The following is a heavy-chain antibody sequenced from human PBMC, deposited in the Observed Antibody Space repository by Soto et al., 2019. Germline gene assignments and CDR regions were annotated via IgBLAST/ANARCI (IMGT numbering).Heavy chain of an antibody. CDR2: IIPIFGTA. CDR1: GGTFSSYA. CDR3: ASEAAARYDFWSGYQIPYYYYYGMDV. V-gene: IGHV1-69*13. Sequence: SVKVSCKASGGTFSSYAISWVRQAPGQGLEWMGGIIPIFGTANYAQKFQGRVTITADESTSTAYMELSSLRSEDTAVYYCASEAAARYDFWSGYQIPYYYYYGMDVWGQGTTVTVS. J-gene: IGHJ6*02. D-gene: IGHD3-3*01.